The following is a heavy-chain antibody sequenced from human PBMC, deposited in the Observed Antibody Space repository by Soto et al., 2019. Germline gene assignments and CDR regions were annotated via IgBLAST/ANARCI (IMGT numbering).Heavy chain of an antibody. Sequence: PSETLSLTCTVSGGSISSYYWSWIRQPPGKGLEWIGYTYYSGSTNYNPSLKSRVTISVDTSKNQFSLKLSSVTAADTAVYYCARAGSSGYYGSGTSRSDWFDPWGQGTLVTVSS. V-gene: IGHV4-59*01. CDR3: ARAGSSGYYGSGTSRSDWFDP. D-gene: IGHD3-10*01. J-gene: IGHJ5*02. CDR1: GGSISSYY. CDR2: TYYSGST.